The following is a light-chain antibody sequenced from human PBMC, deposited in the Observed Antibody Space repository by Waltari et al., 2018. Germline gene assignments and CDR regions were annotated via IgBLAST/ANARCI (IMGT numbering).Light chain of an antibody. V-gene: IGLV2-8*01. CDR1: SSDVGGYNY. CDR3: SSYSGSNDYV. CDR2: EVN. J-gene: IGLJ1*01. Sequence: QSALTQPPSASGSPGQSVTISCTGTSSDVGGYNYVSWYQQHPGKAPKLMIYEVNKRPSGVPDRFSGSKSGNTASLTFSGLQAEDEADYYCSSYSGSNDYVFGTGTEVTVL.